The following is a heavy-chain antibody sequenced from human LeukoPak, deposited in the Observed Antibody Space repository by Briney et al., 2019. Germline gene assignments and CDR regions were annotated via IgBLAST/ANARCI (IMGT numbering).Heavy chain of an antibody. Sequence: GGSLRLSCAASGFTFSNAWMSWVRQAPGKGLEWVGRIKSKTDGGTTDYAAPVKGRFTISRDDSKNTLYLQMNSLKTEDTAVYYCTTDVLYYYDSSGYEYWGQGTLVTVSS. CDR2: IKSKTDGGTT. CDR3: TTDVLYYYDSSGYEY. J-gene: IGHJ4*02. D-gene: IGHD3-22*01. CDR1: GFTFSNAW. V-gene: IGHV3-15*01.